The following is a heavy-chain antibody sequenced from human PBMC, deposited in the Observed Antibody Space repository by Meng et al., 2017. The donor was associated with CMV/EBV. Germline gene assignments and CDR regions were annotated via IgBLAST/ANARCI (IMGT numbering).Heavy chain of an antibody. CDR1: GFTYSDYY. CDR2: VNSNNDAT. V-gene: IGHV1-2*02. Sequence: QGQLGQSGAEMKKPGASVKVSCTTSGFTYSDYYIHWVRQAPGQGLEWMGWVNSNNDATNYARKFQGRVSMTRDTSISTAHMELSRLMSDDTAVYYRVRSSGWSLFDYWGQGTLVTVSS. J-gene: IGHJ4*02. CDR3: VRSSGWSLFDY. D-gene: IGHD6-19*01.